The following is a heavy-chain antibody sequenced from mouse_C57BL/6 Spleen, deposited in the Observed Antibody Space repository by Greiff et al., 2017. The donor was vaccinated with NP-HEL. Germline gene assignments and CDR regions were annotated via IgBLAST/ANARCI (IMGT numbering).Heavy chain of an antibody. CDR2: INPNYGTT. CDR1: GYSFTDYN. J-gene: IGHJ4*01. V-gene: IGHV1-39*01. D-gene: IGHD2-4*01. Sequence: EVQLVESGPELVKPGASVKISCKASGYSFTDYNMNWVKQSNGKSLEWIGVINPNYGTTSYNQKFKGKATLTVDQSSSTAYMQLNSLTSEDSAVYSCARSGDYGGGPYYAMDYWGQGTSVTVSS. CDR3: ARSGDYGGGPYYAMDY.